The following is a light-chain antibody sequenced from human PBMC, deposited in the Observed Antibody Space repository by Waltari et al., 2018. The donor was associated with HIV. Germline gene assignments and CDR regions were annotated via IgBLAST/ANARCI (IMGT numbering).Light chain of an antibody. CDR3: HQYSRTPYT. J-gene: IGKJ2*01. Sequence: DIVMTRSPDSLAVSLGGRATINCKSSQSLLYSYTNKNYLAWYQQRPGQPPKLLIHWASTRDSGVPDRCSGSGSGTDFTLTISSLQAEDVAVYYCHQYSRTPYTFGQGTKLEIK. V-gene: IGKV4-1*01. CDR2: WAS. CDR1: QSLLYSYTNKNY.